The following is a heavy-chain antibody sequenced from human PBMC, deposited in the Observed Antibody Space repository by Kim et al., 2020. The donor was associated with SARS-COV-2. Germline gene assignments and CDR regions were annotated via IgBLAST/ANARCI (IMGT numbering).Heavy chain of an antibody. CDR3: ARVVVGATGWFDP. CDR2: IYYSGST. Sequence: SETLSITCTVSGGSISSGGYYWSWIRQHPGKGLEWIGYIYYSGSTYYNPSLKSRVTISVDTSKNQFSLKLSSVTAADTAVYYCARVVVGATGWFDPWGQGTLVTVSS. D-gene: IGHD2-15*01. V-gene: IGHV4-31*03. J-gene: IGHJ5*02. CDR1: GGSISSGGYY.